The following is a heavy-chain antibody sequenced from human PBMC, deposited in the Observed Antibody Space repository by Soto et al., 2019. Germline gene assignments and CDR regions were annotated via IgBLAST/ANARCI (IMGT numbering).Heavy chain of an antibody. V-gene: IGHV3-48*02. D-gene: IGHD2-15*01. CDR1: GSTFAGLS. CDR3: ATSRDLNILFES. J-gene: IGHJ4*02. Sequence: PGGSLRLSCAASGSTFAGLSLSWVRQAPGRGLEWLSSISSSGDITHYADVVKARFIISRDNAKNSVFLQMNSLRDEDTAVYYCATSRDLNILFESWGQGALVTVSS. CDR2: ISSSGDIT.